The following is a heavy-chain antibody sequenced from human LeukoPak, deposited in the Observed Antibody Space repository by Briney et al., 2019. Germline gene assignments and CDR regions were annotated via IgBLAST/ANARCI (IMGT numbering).Heavy chain of an antibody. D-gene: IGHD5-18*01. CDR2: ISGSGDNT. CDR1: GLTFRSHA. J-gene: IGHJ4*02. Sequence: GGSLRLSCEASGLTFRSHAMSWVRQAPGKGLEWVSVISGSGDNTYYADSVKGRFTISRDNSKNTLYLQMNSLRAEDTAVYSCARSVAMEGNYWGQGALVTVSS. V-gene: IGHV3-23*01. CDR3: ARSVAMEGNY.